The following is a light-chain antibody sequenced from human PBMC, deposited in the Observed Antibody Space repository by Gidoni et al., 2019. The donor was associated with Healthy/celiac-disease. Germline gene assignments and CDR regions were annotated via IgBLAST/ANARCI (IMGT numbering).Light chain of an antibody. CDR2: GSS. CDR3: QQYNNWPPGCS. J-gene: IGKJ2*04. V-gene: IGKV3-15*01. CDR1: QSVSSN. Sequence: EIVMTQSPATLSVSPGERVTPSCRASQSVSSNLAWYQQKPGQAPRLLIYGSSTRATGIPARFSGSGSGTEFTLTISSLQSEDFAVYFCQQYNNWPPGCSFGQGTKLEIK.